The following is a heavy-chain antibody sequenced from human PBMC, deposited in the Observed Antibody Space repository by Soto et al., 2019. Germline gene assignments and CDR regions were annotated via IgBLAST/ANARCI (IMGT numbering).Heavy chain of an antibody. CDR2: IYGSGST. V-gene: IGHV4-59*02. Sequence: SETLSLTCSVSGGDVSGNYWSWIRQPPGKGLEWIGYIYGSGSTKYSPSLKSRVTISADTSKNQISLKLTSVTAADTADYFCARKRNYYYGMDVWGQGTTVTVSS. CDR3: ARKRNYYYGMDV. CDR1: GGDVSGNY. J-gene: IGHJ6*02.